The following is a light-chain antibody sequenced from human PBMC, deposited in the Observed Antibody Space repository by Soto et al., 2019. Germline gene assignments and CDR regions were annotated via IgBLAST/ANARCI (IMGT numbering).Light chain of an antibody. Sequence: EIVLTQSPGTLSLSPGERATLSCRASQNVYSFLAWYRQKPGQAPRLLIYGASSRATGIPDRFSGSGSGTDFTLTISRLEPEDFAVYYCQQYWTFGQGTKVEIK. CDR3: QQYWT. J-gene: IGKJ1*01. V-gene: IGKV3-20*01. CDR2: GAS. CDR1: QNVYSF.